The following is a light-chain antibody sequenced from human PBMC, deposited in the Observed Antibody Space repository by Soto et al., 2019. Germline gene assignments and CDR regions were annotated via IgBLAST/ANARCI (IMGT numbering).Light chain of an antibody. J-gene: IGLJ3*02. CDR2: GND. V-gene: IGLV1-40*01. CDR3: QAYDNSLSAWV. CDR1: SSNIGAGYD. Sequence: QSVLTQPPSVSGAPGQRVTISCSGSSSNIGAGYDVHWYQQVPGAAPKLLIFGNDNRPSGVPDRFSGSKSDTSASLAITGLQAEDEADYYCQAYDNSLSAWVFGGGTKLTVL.